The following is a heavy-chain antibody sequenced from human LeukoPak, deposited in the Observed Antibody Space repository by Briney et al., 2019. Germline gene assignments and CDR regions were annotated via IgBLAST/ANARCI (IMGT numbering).Heavy chain of an antibody. CDR1: GGSISSGGYY. J-gene: IGHJ3*02. CDR3: ARDPLGYCSSTSCYGGAFDI. Sequence: SQTLSLTCTVSGGSISSGGYYWSWIRQHPGKGLEWIGYIYYGGSTYYNPSLKSRVTISVDTSKNQFSLKLSSVTAADAAVYYCARDPLGYCSSTSCYGGAFDIWGQGTMVTVSS. V-gene: IGHV4-31*03. D-gene: IGHD2-2*01. CDR2: IYYGGST.